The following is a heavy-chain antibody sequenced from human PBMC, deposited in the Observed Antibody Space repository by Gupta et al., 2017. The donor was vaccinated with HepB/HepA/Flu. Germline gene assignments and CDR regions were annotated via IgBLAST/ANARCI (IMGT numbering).Heavy chain of an antibody. CDR3: AKFNSGTYSLIYFYAYYMDV. D-gene: IGHD1-26*01. CDR2: ISGTGIST. Sequence: EVQLLESGGGLVQPGGSLRLSCTASGFTFSSYAMGWVRQAPGKGLEWVSIISGTGISTYYADSVKCRFTISRDNSKNTLYLQMNSLRAEDTAEYYCAKFNSGTYSLIYFYAYYMDVWGKGTTVTVSS. CDR1: GFTFSSYA. J-gene: IGHJ6*03. V-gene: IGHV3-23*01.